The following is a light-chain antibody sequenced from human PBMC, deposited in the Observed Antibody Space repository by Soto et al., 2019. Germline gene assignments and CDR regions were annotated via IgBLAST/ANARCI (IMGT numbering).Light chain of an antibody. CDR2: DAS. CDR1: QSISSW. CDR3: LQDYNYAIT. J-gene: IGKJ5*01. V-gene: IGKV1-5*01. Sequence: MTQSPSTLSASVADIVTITCRASQSISSWLAWYQQKTGKAHKLLIYDASSLQSGVTSRFSGSGSGTDFTLNISRLQTEDFATYYCLQDYNYAITVAQGTRL.